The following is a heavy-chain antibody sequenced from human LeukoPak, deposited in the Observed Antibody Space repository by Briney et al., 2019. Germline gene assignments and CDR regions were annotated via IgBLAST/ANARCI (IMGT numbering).Heavy chain of an antibody. CDR2: IKQDGSEK. V-gene: IGHV3-7*01. D-gene: IGHD7-27*01. CDR3: ARDRAGDRLGYFDY. Sequence: QPGGSLRLSCAASGFTFSSYWMSWVRQAPGKGLEWVANIKQDGSEKYYVESVKGRFTIHRDKDKNPLYLQMNSLRAEDTAVYYRARDRAGDRLGYFDYWGQGTLVTVSS. J-gene: IGHJ4*02. CDR1: GFTFSSYW.